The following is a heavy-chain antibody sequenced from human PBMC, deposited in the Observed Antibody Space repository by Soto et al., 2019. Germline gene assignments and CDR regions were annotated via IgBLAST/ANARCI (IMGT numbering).Heavy chain of an antibody. CDR2: INHSGST. V-gene: IGHV4-34*01. CDR3: ARADVVVPAAISRPYYFDY. J-gene: IGHJ4*02. D-gene: IGHD2-2*02. CDR1: GGSFSGYY. Sequence: PSETLSLTCAVYGGSFSGYYWSWIRQPPGKGLEWIGEINHSGSTNYNPSLKSRVTISVDTPKNQFSLKLSSVTAADTAVYYCARADVVVPAAISRPYYFDYWGQGTLVTVSS.